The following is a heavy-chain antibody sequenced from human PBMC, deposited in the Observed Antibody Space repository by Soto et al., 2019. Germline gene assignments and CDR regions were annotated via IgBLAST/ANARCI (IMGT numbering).Heavy chain of an antibody. D-gene: IGHD5-12*01. CDR3: ARTPSGYSCYDLWDYYYYYMDV. CDR1: GGSISSYY. J-gene: IGHJ6*03. CDR2: IYYSGST. Sequence: PSETLSLTCTVSGGSISSYYWSWIRQPPGEGLEWIGYIYYSGSTNYNPSLKSRVTISVDTSKNQFSLKLSSVTAADTAVYYCARTPSGYSCYDLWDYYYYYMDVWGKGTTVTVSS. V-gene: IGHV4-59*08.